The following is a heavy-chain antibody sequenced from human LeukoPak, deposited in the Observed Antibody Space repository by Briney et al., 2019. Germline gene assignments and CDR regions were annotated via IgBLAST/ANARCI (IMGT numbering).Heavy chain of an antibody. CDR1: GYTFTSYD. D-gene: IGHD3-22*01. J-gene: IGHJ4*02. V-gene: IGHV1-8*01. CDR3: ARGLGVNSGYYVDY. Sequence: ASVKVSYKASGYTFTSYDINWVRQATGQGLEWMGWMNPNSANTGYALKFQGRVTMTRNTSISTAYMELSSLTSEDTAVYYCARGLGVNSGYYVDYWGQGTLVTVSS. CDR2: MNPNSANT.